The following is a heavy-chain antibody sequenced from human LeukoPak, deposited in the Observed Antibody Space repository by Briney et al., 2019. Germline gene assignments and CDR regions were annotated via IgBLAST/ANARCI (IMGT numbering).Heavy chain of an antibody. J-gene: IGHJ4*02. CDR2: ISGGTT. D-gene: IGHD3-10*01. Sequence: PGGSLTLSRAASGFTISTYGMSWVRQAPGKGLEWVSSISGGTTYYDDSVKGRFTISRDNSKNTVSLQMNSLRAEDTAVYYCAKSVCYSGNYWGQGSLVTVSS. CDR1: GFTISTYG. V-gene: IGHV3-23*01. CDR3: AKSVCYSGNY.